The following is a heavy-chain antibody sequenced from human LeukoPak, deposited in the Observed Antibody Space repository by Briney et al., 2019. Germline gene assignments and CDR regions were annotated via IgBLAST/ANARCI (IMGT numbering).Heavy chain of an antibody. Sequence: PSETLSLTCTVSGGSISSSTYYWGWIRRPPGKGLEWIGSIYYSGSTYYNPSLKSRVTVSVDTSKNQFSLNLSSVTAANTAVYYCVRGSTLRHYQYWGQGTLVTVSS. CDR1: GGSISSSTYY. V-gene: IGHV4-39*01. CDR2: IYYSGST. D-gene: IGHD3-16*01. CDR3: VRGSTLRHYQY. J-gene: IGHJ4*02.